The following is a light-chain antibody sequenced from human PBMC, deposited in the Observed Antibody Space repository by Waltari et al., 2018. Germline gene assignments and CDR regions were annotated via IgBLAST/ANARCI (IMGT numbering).Light chain of an antibody. CDR2: DVS. CDR1: SSDVGNYNL. Sequence: QSALTQPASVSGSPGQSITISCTGTSSDVGNYNLVSWYQQHPGKAHNLLIYDVSKRPSGVSPRLSGSKSGNTASLTISGLRAEDEADYYCCSYVDSGSSYVVGTGTKVTVL. CDR3: CSYVDSGSSYV. V-gene: IGLV2-23*02. J-gene: IGLJ1*01.